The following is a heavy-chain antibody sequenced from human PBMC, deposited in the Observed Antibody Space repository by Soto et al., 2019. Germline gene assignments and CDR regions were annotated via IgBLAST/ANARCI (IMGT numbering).Heavy chain of an antibody. D-gene: IGHD2-2*01. J-gene: IGHJ6*04. Sequence: GGSLRLSCAASGFTFSSYWMSWVRQAPGKGLEWVANIKQDGSEKYYVDSVKGRFTISRDNAKNSLYLQMNSLRAEDTAVYYCAAGVVPAPMDVWGKGTTVTRLL. CDR1: GFTFSSYW. CDR3: AAGVVPAPMDV. V-gene: IGHV3-7*01. CDR2: IKQDGSEK.